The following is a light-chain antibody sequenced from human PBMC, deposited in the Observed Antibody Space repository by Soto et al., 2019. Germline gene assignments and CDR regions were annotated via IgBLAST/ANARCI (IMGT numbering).Light chain of an antibody. V-gene: IGKV3-20*01. J-gene: IGKJ1*01. CDR1: RTVDGNY. Sequence: PGERATLSCRASRTVDGNYLAWYHQKPGQAPRLLIHSASTRAPGIPDRFSASGAGTDFTLTISRLEPEDSAVYYCQQYNNWPPWTFGQGTKVDIK. CDR2: SAS. CDR3: QQYNNWPPWT.